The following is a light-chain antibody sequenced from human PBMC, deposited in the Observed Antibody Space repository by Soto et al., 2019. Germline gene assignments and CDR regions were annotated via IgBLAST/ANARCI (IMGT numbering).Light chain of an antibody. J-gene: IGLJ1*01. CDR3: GSWDSSLSAYV. CDR2: GDN. CDR1: SSHIGGNS. V-gene: IGLV1-51*01. Sequence: QSVLTHPPPVSATPGQKVPISFSGSSSHIGGNSVSWYQQLPGTPPELLIYGDNKRPSGIPDRFSGSKSGTSATLGITGFQTGDEADYYCGSWDSSLSAYVFGTGTKVTVL.